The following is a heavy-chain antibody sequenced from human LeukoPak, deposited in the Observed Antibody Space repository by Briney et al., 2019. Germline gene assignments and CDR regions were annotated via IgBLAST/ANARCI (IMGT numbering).Heavy chain of an antibody. CDR3: ARGPVVVGATKYNWFDP. J-gene: IGHJ5*02. V-gene: IGHV1-2*02. CDR2: FNPKSGGA. D-gene: IGHD1-26*01. Sequence: ASVKVSCKASGYSFTDYYIHWVRQAPGQGLGWMGWFNPKSGGANYAQKFQGRVTMTRDTSISTAYMELSRLRSDDTAVYYCARGPVVVGATKYNWFDPWGQGTLVTVSS. CDR1: GYSFTDYY.